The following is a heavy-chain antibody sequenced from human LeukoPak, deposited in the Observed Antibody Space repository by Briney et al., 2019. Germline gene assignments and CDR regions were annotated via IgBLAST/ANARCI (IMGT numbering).Heavy chain of an antibody. J-gene: IGHJ4*02. V-gene: IGHV5-51*01. D-gene: IGHD6-13*01. CDR3: ARQGDSSWLNKFDY. Sequence: GESLKISCKGSGYSFTSYWIGWARQMPGKGLEWMGIIYPGDSDTKYSPSFQGQVTISADKSISTAYLQWSSLKASDTAMYFCARQGDSSWLNKFDYWGQGTLVTVSS. CDR2: IYPGDSDT. CDR1: GYSFTSYW.